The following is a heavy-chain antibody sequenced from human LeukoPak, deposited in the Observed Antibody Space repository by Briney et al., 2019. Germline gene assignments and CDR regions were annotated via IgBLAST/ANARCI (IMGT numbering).Heavy chain of an antibody. CDR1: GYTFTSYG. J-gene: IGHJ4*02. Sequence: AASVKVSCKASGYTFTSYGISWVRQAPGQGLEWMGWISAYNGNTNYAQKLQGRVTMTTDTSTSTAYMELRSLRSDDTAVYYCARGGPYYYDSSGYPACGYWGQGTLVTVSS. D-gene: IGHD3-22*01. CDR2: ISAYNGNT. CDR3: ARGGPYYYDSSGYPACGY. V-gene: IGHV1-18*01.